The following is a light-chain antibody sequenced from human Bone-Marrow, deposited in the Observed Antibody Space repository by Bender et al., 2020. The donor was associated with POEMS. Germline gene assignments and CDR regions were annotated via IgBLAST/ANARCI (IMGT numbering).Light chain of an antibody. V-gene: IGLV2-14*01. Sequence: QSALTQPASVSGSPGQSITISCTGTGSDVGSYNYVSWYQQHPGKAPKLMIYDVSSRPSGVSNRFSGSKSGNTASLTISGLQAEDEADYYCSSYTSTSTLFGGGTKLTVL. CDR1: GSDVGSYNY. CDR3: SSYTSTSTL. J-gene: IGLJ2*01. CDR2: DVS.